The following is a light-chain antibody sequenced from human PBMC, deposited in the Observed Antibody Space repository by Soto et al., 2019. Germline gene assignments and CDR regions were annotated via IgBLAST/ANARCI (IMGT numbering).Light chain of an antibody. CDR3: QQSYNAPYT. J-gene: IGKJ2*01. CDR1: QSVGSN. V-gene: IGKV3-15*01. CDR2: DAS. Sequence: EIVMTQSPLTLSASPGERAIFSCRASQSVGSNIAWYQQKPGQSPRLLVYDASTRATAIPARFSGSGSGTEFTLTINTLQPDDFATYSCQQSYNAPYTFGLGTMLEIK.